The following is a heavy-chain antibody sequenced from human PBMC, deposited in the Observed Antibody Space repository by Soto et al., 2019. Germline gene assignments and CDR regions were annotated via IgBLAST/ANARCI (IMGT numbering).Heavy chain of an antibody. CDR1: GFTFSSYA. CDR2: ITGTGDST. V-gene: IGHV3-23*01. CDR3: AKEHLGGTGWFDP. D-gene: IGHD2-15*01. Sequence: PGGSLRLSCAASGFTFSSYALSWVRQAPGKGLQWVSVITGTGDSTYYADSVKGRFTISRDNSKNTLYLQMNSLRAEDTAVYYCAKEHLGGTGWFDPWGQGTLVTVSS. J-gene: IGHJ5*02.